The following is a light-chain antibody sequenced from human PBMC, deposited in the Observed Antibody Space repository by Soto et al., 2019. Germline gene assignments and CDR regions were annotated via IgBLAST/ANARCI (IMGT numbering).Light chain of an antibody. Sequence: AIQITQSPSSLSASVGDRVTSTCRASQGIRDDLGWFQQKPGKAPTLLIYAASNLHIGVPSRFSGSGSGTDFTLTISSLQPEDFATYYCLQDYNFPRTLGHGTKVDIK. CDR3: LQDYNFPRT. CDR2: AAS. CDR1: QGIRDD. V-gene: IGKV1-6*01. J-gene: IGKJ1*01.